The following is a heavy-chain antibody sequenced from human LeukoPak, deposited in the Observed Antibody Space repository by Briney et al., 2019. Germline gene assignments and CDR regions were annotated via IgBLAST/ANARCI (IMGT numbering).Heavy chain of an antibody. CDR1: GFTFSDYY. J-gene: IGHJ4*02. D-gene: IGHD2-21*02. CDR2: ISSSGSTI. CDR3: ARVEKIVVVTPFDY. Sequence: GGSLRLSCAASGFTFSDYYMSWIRQAPGKGLEWVSYISSSGSTIYYADSVKGRFTISRDNAKNSLYLQMNSLRAEDTAVYYCARVEKIVVVTPFDYWGQGTLVTVSS. V-gene: IGHV3-11*01.